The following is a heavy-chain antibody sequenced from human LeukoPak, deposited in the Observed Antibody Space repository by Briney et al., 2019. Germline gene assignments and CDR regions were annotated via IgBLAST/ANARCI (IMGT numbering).Heavy chain of an antibody. CDR2: ISSSSSYI. CDR3: ARDPRGKVGATVGL. CDR1: GFTFSSYS. J-gene: IGHJ4*02. Sequence: GGSLRLSCAASGFTFSSYSMNWVRQAPGKGLEWVSSISSSSSYIYYADSVKGRFTISRDNAKNSLYLQMNSLRAEDTAVYYCARDPRGKVGATVGLRGQGTLVTVSS. V-gene: IGHV3-21*01. D-gene: IGHD1-26*01.